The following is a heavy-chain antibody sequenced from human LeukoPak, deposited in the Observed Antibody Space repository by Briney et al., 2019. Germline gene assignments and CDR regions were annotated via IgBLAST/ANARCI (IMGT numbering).Heavy chain of an antibody. J-gene: IGHJ4*02. D-gene: IGHD2-2*01. V-gene: IGHV1-69*13. CDR1: GGTFSSYA. Sequence: SVKVSCKASGGTFSSYAISWVRQAPGPGLEWMGGIIPIFGTANYAQKFQVRVTITADQSTSTAYMELSSLRAEDTAVYYCAIIGCSSTSCPDYWGQGTLVTVSS. CDR2: IIPIFGTA. CDR3: AIIGCSSTSCPDY.